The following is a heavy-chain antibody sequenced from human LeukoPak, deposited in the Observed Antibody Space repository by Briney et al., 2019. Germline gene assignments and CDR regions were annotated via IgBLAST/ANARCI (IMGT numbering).Heavy chain of an antibody. J-gene: IGHJ5*02. Sequence: SETLSLTCTVSGGSISSGGYYWSWIRQHPGKGLEWIGYIYYSGSTYYNPSLKSRVTISVDTSKNQFSLKLSSVTAADTAVYYCAIAAAGHWFDPWGQGTLATVSS. CDR3: AIAAAGHWFDP. V-gene: IGHV4-31*03. CDR2: IYYSGST. D-gene: IGHD6-13*01. CDR1: GGSISSGGYY.